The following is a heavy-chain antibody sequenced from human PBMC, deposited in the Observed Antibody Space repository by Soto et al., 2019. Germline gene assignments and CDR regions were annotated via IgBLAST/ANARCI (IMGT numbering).Heavy chain of an antibody. CDR1: GFSFSNYADYA. CDR2: ISGPGDST. D-gene: IGHD5-18*01. Sequence: DVQLLESGGGLGQPGGSLRLSCAASGFSFSNYADYAMSWVRQAPGKGLEWVSVISGPGDSTYYADSVKGHFTISRDNSNNTLYLQMNSLRAEDTAVYYCAKAQSAYSYGFYDYWGQGTLVTVSS. J-gene: IGHJ4*02. CDR3: AKAQSAYSYGFYDY. V-gene: IGHV3-23*01.